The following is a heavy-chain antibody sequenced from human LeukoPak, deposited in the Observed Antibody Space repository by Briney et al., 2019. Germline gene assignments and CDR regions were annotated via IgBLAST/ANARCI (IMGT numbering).Heavy chain of an antibody. CDR2: IRHDGSET. J-gene: IGHJ4*02. Sequence: GGSLRLSCAASGFPFSSYWMSWVRQAPGKGLEWVANIRHDGSETYYVDSLRGRFTISRDNAKNLVYLQMSSLRAEDTAIYYCGREETYDYKRNGYLDFWGRGTVVTVPS. V-gene: IGHV3-7*01. CDR3: GREETYDYKRNGYLDF. CDR1: GFPFSSYW. D-gene: IGHD5-24*01.